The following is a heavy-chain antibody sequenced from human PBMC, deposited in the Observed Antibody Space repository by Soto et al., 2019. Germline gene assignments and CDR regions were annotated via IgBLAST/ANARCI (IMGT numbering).Heavy chain of an antibody. Sequence: GESLKISCKGSGYSFTSYWIGWVRQMPGKGLEWMGIIYPGDSDTRYSPSFQGQVTISRDNAKNSLYLQMNSLRAEDTAVYYCARASYAFDIWGQGTMVTVSS. V-gene: IGHV5-51*01. CDR3: ARASYAFDI. J-gene: IGHJ3*02. CDR1: GYSFTSYW. CDR2: IYPGDSDT.